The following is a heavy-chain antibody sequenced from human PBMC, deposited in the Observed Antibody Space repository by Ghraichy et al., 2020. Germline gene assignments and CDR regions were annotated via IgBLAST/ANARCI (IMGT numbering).Heavy chain of an antibody. J-gene: IGHJ2*01. D-gene: IGHD3-22*01. CDR2: INHSGST. Sequence: SETLSLTCAVYGGSFSGYYWSWIRQPPGKGLEWIGEINHSGSTNYNPSLKSRVTISVDTSKNQFSLKLSSVTAADTAVYYCARGRAYYYDSSGYYRQNWYFDLWGRGTLVTVSS. CDR3: ARGRAYYYDSSGYYRQNWYFDL. CDR1: GGSFSGYY. V-gene: IGHV4-34*01.